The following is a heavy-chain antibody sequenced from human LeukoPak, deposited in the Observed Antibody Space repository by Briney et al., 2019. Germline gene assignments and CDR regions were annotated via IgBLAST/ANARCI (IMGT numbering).Heavy chain of an antibody. CDR2: IKEDGGEK. Sequence: GGSLRLSCAASGFTFSSYWMSWVRQAPGEGLEWVANIKEDGGEKYSVDSVKGRFTISRDNAMNSLYLEMNSLRAEDTAVYYCAELGITMIGGVWGKGTTVTISS. V-gene: IGHV3-7*01. CDR1: GFTFSSYW. CDR3: AELGITMIGGV. J-gene: IGHJ6*04. D-gene: IGHD3-10*02.